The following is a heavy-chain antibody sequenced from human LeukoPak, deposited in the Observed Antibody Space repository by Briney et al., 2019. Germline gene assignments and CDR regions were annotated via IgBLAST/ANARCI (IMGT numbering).Heavy chain of an antibody. J-gene: IGHJ5*02. CDR1: GLHFSGTA. V-gene: IGHV3-23*01. CDR3: AKDGAQYSSGPECDP. Sequence: GGSLRLSCAASGLHFSGTAMSWVRQAPGKGLEWVSAISHDGMNAYYADSVRGRFTISRDNSKKTVSLEMSSLTAADTGVYYCAKDGAQYSSGPECDPRGQGALVTVSP. CDR2: ISHDGMNA. D-gene: IGHD6-19*01.